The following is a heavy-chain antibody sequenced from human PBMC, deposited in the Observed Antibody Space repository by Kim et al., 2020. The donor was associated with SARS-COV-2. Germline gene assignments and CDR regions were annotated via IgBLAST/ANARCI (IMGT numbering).Heavy chain of an antibody. Sequence: SETLSLTCSVASASFSENYWSWIRQPPGRGLEWIGYIHHTGTTNYNPSLKSRVAISVDSSKNQFSLNLNSMTTADTAVYYCVSKRADSSRFIDSWRPGTL. CDR1: SASFSENY. J-gene: IGHJ4*02. CDR3: VSKRADSSRFIDS. V-gene: IGHV4-59*03. CDR2: IHHTGTT. D-gene: IGHD3-22*01.